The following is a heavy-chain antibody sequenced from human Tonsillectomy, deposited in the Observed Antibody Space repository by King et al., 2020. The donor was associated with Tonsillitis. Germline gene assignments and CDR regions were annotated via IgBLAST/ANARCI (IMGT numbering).Heavy chain of an antibody. J-gene: IGHJ4*02. CDR1: GFTFSNAW. Sequence: VQLVESGGGLVKPGGSLRLSCAASGFTFSNAWMNWVRQAPGKGLEWVGRIKRKTDGGTTDYAAPVKGRFTISRDDSKNTLYLQMNSLKTEDPAVYYCTQGLDYGDYAYYFDYWGQGTLVTVSS. CDR2: IKRKTDGGTT. V-gene: IGHV3-15*07. CDR3: TQGLDYGDYAYYFDY. D-gene: IGHD4-17*01.